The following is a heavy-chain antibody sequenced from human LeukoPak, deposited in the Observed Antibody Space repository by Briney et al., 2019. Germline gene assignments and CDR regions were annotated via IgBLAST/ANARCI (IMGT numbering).Heavy chain of an antibody. D-gene: IGHD6-19*01. CDR3: ARHDVEQYNWFDP. CDR2: IYYSGST. CDR1: GGSFSGYY. V-gene: IGHV4-34*01. J-gene: IGHJ5*02. Sequence: SETLSLTCAVYGGSFSGYYWSWIRQPPGKGLEWIGSIYYSGSTYYNPSLKSRVTISVDTSKNQFSLKLSSVTAADTAVYYCARHDVEQYNWFDPWGQGTLVTVSS.